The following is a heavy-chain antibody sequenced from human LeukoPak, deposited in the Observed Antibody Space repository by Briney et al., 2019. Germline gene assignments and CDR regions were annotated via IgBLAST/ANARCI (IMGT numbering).Heavy chain of an antibody. Sequence: SETLSLTCAVSGGSFSGHYWSWIRQPPGKGLEWIGEINDSGITNYNPSLKSRVTISADTSMNQFSLKLSSVTAADTAVYYCAKNNWFDPWGQGTLVTVSS. J-gene: IGHJ5*02. V-gene: IGHV4-34*01. CDR1: GGSFSGHY. CDR2: INDSGIT. CDR3: AKNNWFDP.